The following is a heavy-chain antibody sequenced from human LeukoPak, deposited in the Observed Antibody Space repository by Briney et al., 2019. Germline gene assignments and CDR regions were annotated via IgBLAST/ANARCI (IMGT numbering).Heavy chain of an antibody. D-gene: IGHD3-10*01. CDR2: IYYSGST. V-gene: IGHV4-59*01. CDR3: AREVGRGGFHYYYMDV. CDR1: GGSISTYY. J-gene: IGHJ6*03. Sequence: SETLSLTCTVSGGSISTYYWSWIRQPPGKGLEWIGYIYYSGSTNYNPSLKSRVTISVDTSKNQFSLKLSSVTAADTAVYYCAREVGRGGFHYYYMDVWGKGTTVTVSS.